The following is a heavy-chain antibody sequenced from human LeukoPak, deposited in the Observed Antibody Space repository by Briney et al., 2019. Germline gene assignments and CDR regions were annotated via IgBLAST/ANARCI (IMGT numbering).Heavy chain of an antibody. J-gene: IGHJ4*02. CDR3: ARVGARIAAAGYFDY. V-gene: IGHV1-2*04. D-gene: IGHD6-13*01. CDR2: INPNSGGT. Sequence: ASVKVSCKASGYTFTGYHMHWVRRAPGQGLEWMGWINPNSGGTNYAQKFQGWVTMTRDTSISTAYMELSRLRSDDTAVYYCARVGARIAAAGYFDYWGQGTLVTASS. CDR1: GYTFTGYH.